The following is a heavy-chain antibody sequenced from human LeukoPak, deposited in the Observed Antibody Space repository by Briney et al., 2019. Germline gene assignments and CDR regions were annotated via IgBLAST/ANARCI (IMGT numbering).Heavy chain of an antibody. J-gene: IGHJ4*02. Sequence: GGSLRLSCTGSGFTFGDYAVSWFRQAPGKGLEWVGFIRNKAYGGTPEDAASVKGRFTISRDDSKSIAYLQMNSLKTEDTAVYYCTRVGELAYCGGDCYVHWGQGTLVTVSS. CDR1: GFTFGDYA. CDR3: TRVGELAYCGGDCYVH. V-gene: IGHV3-49*03. D-gene: IGHD2-21*02. CDR2: IRNKAYGGTP.